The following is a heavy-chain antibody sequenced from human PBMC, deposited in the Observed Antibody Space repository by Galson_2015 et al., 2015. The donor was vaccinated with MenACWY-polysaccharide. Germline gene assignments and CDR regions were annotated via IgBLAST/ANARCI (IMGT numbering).Heavy chain of an antibody. Sequence: SLRLSCAASGFRFSSFGMRWVRQAPGKGLEWVASLSSDGGQKYYVDSLKGRFTISRDNAKNSMYLQMNSLRAEDTAVYYCARVENNRASDYWGQGTLVTVSS. J-gene: IGHJ4*02. D-gene: IGHD1-14*01. V-gene: IGHV3-7*01. CDR1: GFRFSSFG. CDR3: ARVENNRASDY. CDR2: LSSDGGQK.